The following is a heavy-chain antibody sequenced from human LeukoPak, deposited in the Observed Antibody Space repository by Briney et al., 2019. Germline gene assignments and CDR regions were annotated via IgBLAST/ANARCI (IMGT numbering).Heavy chain of an antibody. CDR3: ARVTLKGDAFDI. V-gene: IGHV3-21*01. D-gene: IGHD2-21*02. Sequence: PGGSLRLSCAASGFTFSSYSMNWVRQAPGKGLEWVSSISSSSSYIYYAGSVKGRFTISRDNAKNSLYLQMNSLRAEDTAVYYCARVTLKGDAFDIWGQGTMVTVSS. CDR2: ISSSSSYI. CDR1: GFTFSSYS. J-gene: IGHJ3*02.